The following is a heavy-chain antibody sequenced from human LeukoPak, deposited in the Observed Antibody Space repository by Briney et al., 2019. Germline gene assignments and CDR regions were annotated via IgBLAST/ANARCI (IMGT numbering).Heavy chain of an antibody. CDR1: GFTFSSYG. J-gene: IGHJ4*02. CDR3: AKERGAKQALDY. D-gene: IGHD1-26*01. CDR2: IRYDGSNK. V-gene: IGHV3-30*02. Sequence: GGSLRLSCAASGFTFSSYGMHWVRQAPGKGLEWVAFIRYDGSNKYYADSVKGRFTISRDNSKNTLYLQMNSLRAEDTAVYYCAKERGAKQALDYWGQGTLVTVSS.